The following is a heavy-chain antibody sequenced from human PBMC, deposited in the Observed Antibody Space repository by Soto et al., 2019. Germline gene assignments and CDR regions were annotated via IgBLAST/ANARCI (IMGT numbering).Heavy chain of an antibody. CDR3: VIPTDVWMVRRGGY. Sequence: EVQLLESGGGLVQPGGSLRLSCAASGFTFSTYVMIWVRQAPGKGLEWVSAISGSGGATYYVDSVKGRFTIARDNYQNTVYLQLNSLRVEATAVYYFVIPTDVWMVRRGGYGGQGSLVTVSS. CDR2: ISGSGGAT. J-gene: IGHJ4*02. V-gene: IGHV3-23*01. CDR1: GFTFSTYV. D-gene: IGHD3-16*01.